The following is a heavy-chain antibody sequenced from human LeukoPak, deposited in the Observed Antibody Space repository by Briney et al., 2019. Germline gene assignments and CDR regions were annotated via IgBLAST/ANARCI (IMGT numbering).Heavy chain of an antibody. CDR1: GFTFSSYS. CDR2: ISSSSSYI. Sequence: GGSLRLSCAASGFTFSSYSMNWVRQAPGKGLGWVSSISSSSSYIYYADSVKGRFTISRDNAKNSLYLQMNSLRAEDTAVYYCARENNPTIFGVVIIAYFDYWGQGTLVTVSS. V-gene: IGHV3-21*01. CDR3: ARENNPTIFGVVIIAYFDY. D-gene: IGHD3-3*01. J-gene: IGHJ4*02.